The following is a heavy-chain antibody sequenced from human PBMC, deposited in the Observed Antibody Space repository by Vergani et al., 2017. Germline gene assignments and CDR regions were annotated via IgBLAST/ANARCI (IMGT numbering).Heavy chain of an antibody. CDR2: ISYDGDRR. D-gene: IGHD1-26*01. V-gene: IGHV3-30*18. Sequence: QVHLVESGGGVVQPGRSLTLSCVASGFSFRGHGMHWVRQAPGKGLEWVAMISYDGDRRDYGDFAKGRFTISRDSSKTVYLQMNSLRVEDTAMYYCAKARDPNCIVGNCYTYSNGLDHLVQGTTVTVSS. CDR3: AKARDPNCIVGNCYTYSNGLDH. J-gene: IGHJ6*02. CDR1: GFSFRGHG.